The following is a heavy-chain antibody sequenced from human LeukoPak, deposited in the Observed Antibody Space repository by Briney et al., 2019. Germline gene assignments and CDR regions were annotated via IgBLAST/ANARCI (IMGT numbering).Heavy chain of an antibody. CDR1: GYTFTNYD. V-gene: IGHV1-8*01. J-gene: IGHJ6*03. D-gene: IGHD3-3*01. Sequence: ASVKVSCKAFGYTFTNYDINWVRQAPGQGLEWMGWMNPNSGSTGYAQKFRGRVTMTRDTSISTAYMELGSLKSEDTAVYYCARGPNYDFWGGNYYYYMDVWGKGTTVTVSS. CDR2: MNPNSGST. CDR3: ARGPNYDFWGGNYYYYMDV.